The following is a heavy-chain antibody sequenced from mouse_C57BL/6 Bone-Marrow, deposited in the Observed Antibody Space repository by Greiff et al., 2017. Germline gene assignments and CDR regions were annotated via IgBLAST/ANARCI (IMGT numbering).Heavy chain of an antibody. CDR1: GYTFTDYS. V-gene: IGHV1-67*01. D-gene: IGHD2-1*01. J-gene: IGHJ4*01. CDR3: AKEGDYYGNNPDYAMDY. Sequence: VQLQQSGPELVRPGVSVKISCTGSGYTFTDYSMHWVKQSHAKSLEWIGVISTYSGDASSNQKFNVKATMTVDKYASTAYMELARVISEDSAVYYCAKEGDYYGNNPDYAMDYWGQGTSVTVSS. CDR2: ISTYSGDA.